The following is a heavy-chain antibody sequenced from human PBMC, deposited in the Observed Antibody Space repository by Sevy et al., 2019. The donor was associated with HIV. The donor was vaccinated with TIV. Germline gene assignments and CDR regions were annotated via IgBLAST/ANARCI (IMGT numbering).Heavy chain of an antibody. Sequence: GRSLRLSCAASGFRFSDYSMHWVRQAPGKGLEWVAVISYDGRNNKYNVDSVKGRFTISRDNSKNTLFLQMNSLRAEDSALYYCARDRGEILHSAFDYWGQGTLVTVSS. J-gene: IGHJ4*02. D-gene: IGHD3-16*01. V-gene: IGHV3-30*14. CDR1: GFRFSDYS. CDR2: ISYDGRNNK. CDR3: ARDRGEILHSAFDY.